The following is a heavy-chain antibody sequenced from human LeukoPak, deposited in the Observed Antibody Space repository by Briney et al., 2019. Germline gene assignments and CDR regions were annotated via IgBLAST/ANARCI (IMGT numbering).Heavy chain of an antibody. CDR2: IYYSGST. D-gene: IGHD6-13*01. CDR3: ATPGAAAGTGFDY. V-gene: IGHV4-39*01. J-gene: IGHJ4*02. CDR1: GGSISSSSYY. Sequence: PSGTLSLTCTVSGGSISSSSYYWGWIRQPPGKGLEWIGSIYYSGSTYYNPFLKSRVTISVDTSKNQFSLKLSSVTAADTAVYYCATPGAAAGTGFDYWGQGTLVTVSS.